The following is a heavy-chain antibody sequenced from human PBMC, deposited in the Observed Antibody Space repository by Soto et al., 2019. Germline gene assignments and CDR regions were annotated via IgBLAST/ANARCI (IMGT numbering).Heavy chain of an antibody. Sequence: SGGSLRLSCAASGFTFSSYGMHWVRQAPGKGLEWVAVISYDGSNKYYADSVKGRFTISRDNSKNTLYLQMNSLRAEDTAVYYCAKSLVGATKGFDYWGQGTLVTVSS. V-gene: IGHV3-30*18. CDR3: AKSLVGATKGFDY. J-gene: IGHJ4*02. D-gene: IGHD1-26*01. CDR2: ISYDGSNK. CDR1: GFTFSSYG.